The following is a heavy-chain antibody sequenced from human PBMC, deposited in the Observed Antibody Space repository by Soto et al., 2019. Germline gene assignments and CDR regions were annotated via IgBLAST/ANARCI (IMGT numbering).Heavy chain of an antibody. J-gene: IGHJ5*02. CDR2: ISGSGGST. D-gene: IGHD1-1*01. Sequence: GWSLSLACAASGFTFITYAMNWVRQAPGKGLEWVSGISGSGGSTFYADSVKGRFTMSVDTSKNQFSLKLTSMTAADTAVYYCATTNWNHNLFDPWGQGTLVTVSS. CDR3: ATTNWNHNLFDP. CDR1: GFTFITYA. V-gene: IGHV3-23*01.